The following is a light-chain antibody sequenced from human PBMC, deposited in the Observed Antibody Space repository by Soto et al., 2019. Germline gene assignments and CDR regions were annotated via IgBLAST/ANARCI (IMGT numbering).Light chain of an antibody. Sequence: QSALTQSPSVSGAPGQSVSISCTGTSSNIGAGFDVHWYQQLPATAPKLLIYGNNNRPSGVPDRFSGSKSGTSASLAITGLQAEDEADYYWQAYDTHLSGCSVFGTGTKVTVL. CDR3: QAYDTHLSGCSV. J-gene: IGLJ1*01. CDR1: SSNIGAGFD. CDR2: GNN. V-gene: IGLV1-40*01.